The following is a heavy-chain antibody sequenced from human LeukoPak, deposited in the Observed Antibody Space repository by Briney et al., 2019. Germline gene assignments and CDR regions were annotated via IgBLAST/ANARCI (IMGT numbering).Heavy chain of an antibody. D-gene: IGHD3-22*01. J-gene: IGHJ4*02. CDR2: INPNSGGT. CDR1: GYTFTGYY. Sequence: ASVKVSCKASGYTFTGYYMHWVRQAPGQGLEWMGWINPNSGGTNYAQKFQGRVTMTRDTSISTAYMELSRLRFDDTAVYYCARDAARYYYDSSGYWWGQGTLVTVSS. CDR3: ARDAARYYYDSSGYW. V-gene: IGHV1-2*02.